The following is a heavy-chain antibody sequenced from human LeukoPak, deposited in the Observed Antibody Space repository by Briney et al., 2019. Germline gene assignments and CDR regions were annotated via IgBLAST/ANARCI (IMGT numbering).Heavy chain of an antibody. V-gene: IGHV3-30*02. D-gene: IGHD3-22*01. CDR3: AKALNYYDSRPIDY. CDR2: IRYDGSNK. J-gene: IGHJ4*02. Sequence: PGGSLRLSCAASGFTFSSYGMHWVRQAPGKGLEWVAFIRYDGSNKYYADSLKGRFTISRDNSKNTLYLQMNSLRAEDTAVYYCAKALNYYDSRPIDYWGQGTLVTVSS. CDR1: GFTFSSYG.